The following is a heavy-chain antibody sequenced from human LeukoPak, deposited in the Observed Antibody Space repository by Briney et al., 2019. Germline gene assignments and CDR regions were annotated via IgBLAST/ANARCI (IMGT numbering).Heavy chain of an antibody. Sequence: SETLSLTCTVSSGSISTSNYYWSWIRQPPGKGLEWIGEINHSGSTNYNPSLKSRVTISVDTSKNQFSLQLNSVTPEDTAVYYCARDPTRGFDYWGQGTLVTVSS. J-gene: IGHJ4*02. D-gene: IGHD2-2*01. CDR1: SGSISTSNYY. V-gene: IGHV4-39*07. CDR2: INHSGST. CDR3: ARDPTRGFDY.